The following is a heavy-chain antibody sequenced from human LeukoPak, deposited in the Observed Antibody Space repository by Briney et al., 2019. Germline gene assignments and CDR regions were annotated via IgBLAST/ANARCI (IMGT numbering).Heavy chain of an antibody. Sequence: PGGSLRLSCAASGFTFSSYEMDWVRQAPGKGLEWVSYISSSGSTIYYADSVKGRFTISRDNAKNSLYLQMNSLRAEDTAVYYCARTTPDPLTIFRMIDYWGQGTLVTVSS. CDR2: ISSSGSTI. J-gene: IGHJ4*02. CDR3: ARTTPDPLTIFRMIDY. V-gene: IGHV3-48*03. CDR1: GFTFSSYE. D-gene: IGHD3-9*01.